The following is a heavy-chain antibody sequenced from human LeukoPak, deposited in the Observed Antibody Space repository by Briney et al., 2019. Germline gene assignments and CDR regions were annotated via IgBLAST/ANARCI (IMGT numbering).Heavy chain of an antibody. CDR3: ARGGSISYGCLMD. J-gene: IGHJ4*02. V-gene: IGHV1-69*01. D-gene: IGHD5-18*01. Sequence: SVKVSCKASGGTFSSYAISWVRQAPGQGLEWMGGIIPIFGRTNYAQKFQGRVTITADESTSTAYMELSSLRSEDTAVYYCARGGSISYGCLMDWGQGALVTVSS. CDR2: IIPIFGRT. CDR1: GGTFSSYA.